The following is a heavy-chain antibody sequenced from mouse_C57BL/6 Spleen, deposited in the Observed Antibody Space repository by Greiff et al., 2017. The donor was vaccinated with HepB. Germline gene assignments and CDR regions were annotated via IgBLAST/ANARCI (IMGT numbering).Heavy chain of an antibody. V-gene: IGHV14-4*01. CDR2: IDPENGDT. CDR3: TRCITTVVGEDY. D-gene: IGHD1-1*01. CDR1: GFNIKDDY. J-gene: IGHJ2*01. Sequence: EVQLQQSGAELVRPGASVKLSCTASGFNIKDDYMHWVKQRPEQGLEWIGWIDPENGDTEYASKFQGKATITADTSSNTAYLQLSSLTSEDTAVYYCTRCITTVVGEDYWGQGTTLSVSS.